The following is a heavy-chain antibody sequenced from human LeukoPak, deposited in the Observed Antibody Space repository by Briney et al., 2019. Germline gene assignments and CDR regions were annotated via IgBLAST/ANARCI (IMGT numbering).Heavy chain of an antibody. J-gene: IGHJ4*02. Sequence: PSETLSLTCTVSGDSMRSYFWSWIRQPPGKGLEWIGYIYYSGAINYNPFLKSRVTISVDASKNQFSLKLSSVTAADTAVYYCTSRMRWSQGTLVTVSS. CDR2: IYYSGAI. CDR3: TSRMR. V-gene: IGHV4-59*12. CDR1: GDSMRSYF.